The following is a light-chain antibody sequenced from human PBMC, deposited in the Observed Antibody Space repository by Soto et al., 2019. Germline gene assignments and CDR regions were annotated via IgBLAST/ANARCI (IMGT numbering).Light chain of an antibody. J-gene: IGKJ3*01. V-gene: IGKV3-20*01. CDR2: GAS. CDR3: QQYGSSLGFT. CDR1: QSVSSTY. Sequence: DIVLTQSPGTLSLSPGERAALSCRASQSVSSTYLAWYQQKPGQAPRLLIYGASSRATGIPDRFSGSGSGTDFTLTISRLEPEDFAVYYCQQYGSSLGFTFGPGT.